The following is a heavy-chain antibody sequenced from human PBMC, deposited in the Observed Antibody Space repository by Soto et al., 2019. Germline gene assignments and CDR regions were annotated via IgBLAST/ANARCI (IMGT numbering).Heavy chain of an antibody. J-gene: IGHJ5*02. D-gene: IGHD3-10*01. CDR2: IYPGDSDT. Sequence: PGESLKISCKTSGYTFTNYWIGWVRQMPGKGLEWMGMIYPGDSDTRYSPSFQGQVTISADKSTSTAYLQWSTLKASDTAMYYCSKSHTMGGGYNSFDPCGQGXLVTVYS. V-gene: IGHV5-51*01. CDR1: GYTFTNYW. CDR3: SKSHTMGGGYNSFDP.